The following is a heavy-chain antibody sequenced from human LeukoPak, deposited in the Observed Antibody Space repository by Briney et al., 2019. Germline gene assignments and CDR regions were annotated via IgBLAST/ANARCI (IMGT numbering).Heavy chain of an antibody. V-gene: IGHV3-74*01. J-gene: IGHJ4*02. CDR3: ARVSVPGLNYDFWSGYSNFDY. Sequence: PGGSLRLSCAASGSTFSSYWMHWVRQAPGKGLVWVSRIYTDGSSTTYADSVKGRFTISRDNAKNTLYLQMNSLRAEDTAVYYCARVSVPGLNYDFWSGYSNFDYWGQGTLVTVSS. CDR1: GSTFSSYW. D-gene: IGHD3-3*01. CDR2: IYTDGSST.